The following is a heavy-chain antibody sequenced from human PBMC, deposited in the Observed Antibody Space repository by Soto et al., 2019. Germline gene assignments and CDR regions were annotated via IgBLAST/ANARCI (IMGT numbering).Heavy chain of an antibody. CDR1: GFTFSVHS. V-gene: IGHV3-48*02. D-gene: IGHD3-16*01. CDR3: ARDARNDLYTFWFDS. CDR2: ITPDGNPT. Sequence: EVQLVESGGGLVQPGGSLRLSCVASGFTFSVHSMNWVRQAPGKGLEWISYITPDGNPTMYADSVKGRFTISRDNAKNSVFLQMDSLRDEDTAVYYCARDARNDLYTFWFDSWGQGILVTVSS. J-gene: IGHJ5*01.